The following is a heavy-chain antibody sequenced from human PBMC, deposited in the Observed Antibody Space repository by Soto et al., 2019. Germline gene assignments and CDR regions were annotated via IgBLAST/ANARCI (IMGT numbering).Heavy chain of an antibody. CDR3: ARERDGGVVVPAALPLRYYSNGTDF. J-gene: IGHJ6*02. V-gene: IGHV1-69*13. CDR1: GGTFSSYA. Sequence: GASVKVSCKASGGTFSSYAISWVRQAPGQGLEWMGGIIPIFGTANYAQKFQGRVTITADESTSTAYMELSSLRSEDTAVYYCARERDGGVVVPAALPLRYYSNGTDFSCQGTMVTVSS. CDR2: IIPIFGTA. D-gene: IGHD2-2*01.